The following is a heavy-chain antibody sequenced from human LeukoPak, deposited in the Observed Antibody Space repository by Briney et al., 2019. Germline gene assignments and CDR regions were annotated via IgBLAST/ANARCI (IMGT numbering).Heavy chain of an antibody. CDR2: IKQDGSEK. CDR3: ARFVVTAPFDI. J-gene: IGHJ3*02. V-gene: IGHV3-7*01. Sequence: GGSLRLSCAASGFTFSSYWMSWVRQAPGKGLEWVANIKQDGSEKYYVDSVKGRFTISRDDAKNSLYLQMNSLRAEDTAVYYCARFVVTAPFDIWGQGTMVTVSS. D-gene: IGHD2-21*02. CDR1: GFTFSSYW.